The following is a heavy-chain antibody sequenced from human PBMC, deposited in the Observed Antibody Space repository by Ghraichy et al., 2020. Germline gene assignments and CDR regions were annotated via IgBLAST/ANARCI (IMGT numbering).Heavy chain of an antibody. D-gene: IGHD3-10*01. CDR1: GYTFSTYD. V-gene: IGHV1-8*03. Sequence: ASVKVSCKASGYTFSTYDINWVRQATGQGLKWMGWMSPSSGNTGYAQKFQGRVTITRDTSINTAYMELSSLRSEDTAVYYCARNLYGSGIFEDWGQGTLVTVSS. J-gene: IGHJ4*02. CDR2: MSPSSGNT. CDR3: ARNLYGSGIFED.